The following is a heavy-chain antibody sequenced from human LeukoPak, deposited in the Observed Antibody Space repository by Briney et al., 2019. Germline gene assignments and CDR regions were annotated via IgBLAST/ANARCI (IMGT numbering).Heavy chain of an antibody. CDR3: AKWAIVATIFYYFDY. Sequence: QPGGSLRLSCAASGFTFSSYDMHWVRQAPGKGLEWVAFIRYDGSNKYYADSVKGRFTISRDNSKNTLYLQMNSLRAEDTAVYYCAKWAIVATIFYYFDYWGQGTLVTVSS. CDR1: GFTFSSYD. V-gene: IGHV3-30*02. CDR2: IRYDGSNK. D-gene: IGHD5-12*01. J-gene: IGHJ4*02.